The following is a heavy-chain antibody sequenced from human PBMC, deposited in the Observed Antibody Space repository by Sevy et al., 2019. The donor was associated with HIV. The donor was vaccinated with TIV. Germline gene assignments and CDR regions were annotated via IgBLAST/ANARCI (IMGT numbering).Heavy chain of an antibody. V-gene: IGHV6-1*01. J-gene: IGHJ6*02. CDR1: GDSVSSNTAA. Sequence: KQSQTLSLTCAISGDSVSSNTAAWNWIRQSPSRGLEWLGRTYYRSKWFNDYAVSVISRISINPDTSKNLFSLQLNSVTPEDTAMYYCARDKSSVGSNWGFVAPADYGMDVWGQGTTVTVSS. CDR2: TYYRSKWFN. D-gene: IGHD2-2*01. CDR3: ARDKSSVGSNWGFVAPADYGMDV.